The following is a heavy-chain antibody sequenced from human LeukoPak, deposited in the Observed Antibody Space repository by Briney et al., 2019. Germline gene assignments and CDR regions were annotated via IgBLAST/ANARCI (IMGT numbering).Heavy chain of an antibody. D-gene: IGHD5-12*01. V-gene: IGHV3-21*01. CDR1: GFTFSSYS. Sequence: GGSLRLSCAASGFTFSSYSMNWVRQAPGKGLEWVSSISSSSSYMYYADSVKGRFTISRDNAKNSLYLQMNSLRDEGTAVYYFARCPIGATKEGGAYWGQGTLVTVSS. J-gene: IGHJ4*02. CDR3: ARCPIGATKEGGAY. CDR2: ISSSSSYM.